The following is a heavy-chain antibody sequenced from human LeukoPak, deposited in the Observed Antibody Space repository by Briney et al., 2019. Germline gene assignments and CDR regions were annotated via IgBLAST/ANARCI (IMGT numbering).Heavy chain of an antibody. J-gene: IGHJ4*02. CDR3: ARVRGYCSGGSCLLYYFDY. Sequence: PSETLSLTCAVYGGSFSGYYWSWIRQPPGKGLEWIGEINHSGSTNYNPSLKSRVTISLDTSKNQFSLKLGSVTAADTAVYYCARVRGYCSGGSCLLYYFDYWGQGTLVTVS. CDR1: GGSFSGYY. V-gene: IGHV4-34*01. CDR2: INHSGST. D-gene: IGHD2-15*01.